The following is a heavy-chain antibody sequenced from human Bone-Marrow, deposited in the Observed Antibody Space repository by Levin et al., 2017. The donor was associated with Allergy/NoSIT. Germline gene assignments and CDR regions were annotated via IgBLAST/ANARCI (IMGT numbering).Heavy chain of an antibody. CDR2: FDPEEGET. Sequence: ASVKVSCKVSGYTLTEFSFHWVRQAPGKGLEWMGGFDPEEGETIYAQKFQDRLTMTEDTSADTAYMELSSLRSEDTAVYYCATEVGTGNRDAFDSWGQGTMVTVSS. J-gene: IGHJ3*02. CDR3: ATEVGTGNRDAFDS. CDR1: GYTLTEFS. V-gene: IGHV1-24*01. D-gene: IGHD2-21*02.